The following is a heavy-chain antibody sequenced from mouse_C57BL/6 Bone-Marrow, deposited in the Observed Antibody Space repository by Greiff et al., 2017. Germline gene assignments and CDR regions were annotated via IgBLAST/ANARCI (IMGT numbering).Heavy chain of an antibody. D-gene: IGHD1-1*01. J-gene: IGHJ4*01. CDR3: ARLYYGSRDYAMDY. CDR2: INPDSSTI. V-gene: IGHV4-1*01. Sequence: EVKLLESGGGLVQPGGSLKLSCAASGIDFSRYWMSWVRRAPGKGLEWIGEINPDSSTINYAPSLKDKFIISRDNAKNTLYLQMSKVRSEDTALYYCARLYYGSRDYAMDYWGQGTSVTVSS. CDR1: GIDFSRYW.